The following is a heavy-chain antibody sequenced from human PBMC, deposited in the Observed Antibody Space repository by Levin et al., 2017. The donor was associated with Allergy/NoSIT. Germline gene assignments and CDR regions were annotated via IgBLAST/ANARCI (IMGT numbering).Heavy chain of an antibody. D-gene: IGHD5-18*01. CDR2: ISESGGST. J-gene: IGHJ1*01. V-gene: IGHV3-23*01. CDR3: AKDYNTYGYVESFQH. CDR1: GFTFSNYA. Sequence: GESLKISCAASGFTFSNYAMSWVRQAPGKGLEWVSGISESGGSTYYADSVKGRFTISRDNSKNTLYLQMNSLRAEDTALYYCAKDYNTYGYVESFQHWGQGTLLTVSS.